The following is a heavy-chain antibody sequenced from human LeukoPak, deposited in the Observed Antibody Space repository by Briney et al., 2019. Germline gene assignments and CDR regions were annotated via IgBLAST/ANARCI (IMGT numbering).Heavy chain of an antibody. D-gene: IGHD3-3*01. J-gene: IGHJ6*03. Sequence: PGRSLRLSCAASGFTFSSYGMHWVRQAPGKGLEWVAVIWYDGSNKYYADSVKGRFTISRDNSKNTPYLQMNSLRAEDTAVYYCARGPPATVRFLEWFNYYYYYMDVWGKGTTVTVSS. V-gene: IGHV3-33*01. CDR1: GFTFSSYG. CDR3: ARGPPATVRFLEWFNYYYYYMDV. CDR2: IWYDGSNK.